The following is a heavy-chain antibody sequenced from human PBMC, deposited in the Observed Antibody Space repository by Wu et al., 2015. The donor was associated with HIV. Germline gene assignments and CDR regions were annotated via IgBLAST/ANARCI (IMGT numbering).Heavy chain of an antibody. V-gene: IGHV1-69*12. Sequence: QVQLVQSGAEVKKPGSSVKVSCKASGGTFSSYAISWVRQAPGQGLEWMGGIIPIFGTANYAQKFQGRVTITADESTSTAYMELSSLRSEDTAVYYCARGRIAVAETVRYYYYYMDVWGKGTTVTVSS. CDR2: IIPIFGTA. J-gene: IGHJ6*03. D-gene: IGHD6-19*01. CDR3: ARGRIAVAETVRYYYYYMDV. CDR1: GGTFSSYA.